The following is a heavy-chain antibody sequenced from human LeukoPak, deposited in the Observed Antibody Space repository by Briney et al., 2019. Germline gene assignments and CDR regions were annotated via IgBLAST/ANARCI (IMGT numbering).Heavy chain of an antibody. J-gene: IGHJ6*03. Sequence: GGSLRLSCAVSGFTVGNNYMSWVRQAPGKGLEWVSVIYREGDTFYADAVKGRFTISRDNSKNMLYLQTNTLRAEDTAVYYCASRFDHGVTHYKDVWGKGTTVTVSS. CDR1: GFTVGNNY. CDR3: ASRFDHGVTHYKDV. D-gene: IGHD2-21*02. CDR2: IYREGDT. V-gene: IGHV3-53*01.